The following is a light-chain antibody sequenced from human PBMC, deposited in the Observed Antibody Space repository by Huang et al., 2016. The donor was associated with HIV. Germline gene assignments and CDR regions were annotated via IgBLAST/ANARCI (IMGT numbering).Light chain of an antibody. V-gene: IGKV1-33*01. J-gene: IGKJ1*01. CDR2: DAS. CDR1: QDISNY. CDR3: QHYDNLRT. Sequence: DIQMTQSPSSLSASVGDRFTITCQASQDISNYLKWYQQKPGKAPKRLIYDASNLETGVSSRFSGSGSGTDFTFTISSLQPEDIATYYCQHYDNLRTFGQGTKVEIK.